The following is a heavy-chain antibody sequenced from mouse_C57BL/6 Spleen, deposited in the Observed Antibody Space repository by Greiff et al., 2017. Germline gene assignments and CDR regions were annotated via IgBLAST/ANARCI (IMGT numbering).Heavy chain of an antibody. CDR2: INPNNGGT. Sequence: VQLQQSGPELVKPGASVKISCKASGYTFTDYYMNWVKQSHGKSLEWIGDINPNNGGTSYNQKFKGKATLTVDKSSSTAYMELRSLTSEDSAVYYCARSPSYYYGSSYYFDYWGQGTTLTVSS. J-gene: IGHJ2*01. D-gene: IGHD1-1*01. CDR3: ARSPSYYYGSSYYFDY. CDR1: GYTFTDYY. V-gene: IGHV1-26*01.